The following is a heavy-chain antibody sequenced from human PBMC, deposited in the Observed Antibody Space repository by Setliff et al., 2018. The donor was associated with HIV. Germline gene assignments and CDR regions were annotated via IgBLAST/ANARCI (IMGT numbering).Heavy chain of an antibody. J-gene: IGHJ6*03. CDR3: ARVIAAAGFYYYYYMDV. Sequence: PSETLSLTCTVSGGSISSYYWSWIRQPAGKGLEWIGRINTSGSTNYNPSLKSRVTMSVDTSKNQFSLKLSSVTAADTAVYYCARVIAAAGFYYYYYMDVWGKGTTVTVSS. V-gene: IGHV4-4*07. CDR2: INTSGST. D-gene: IGHD6-13*01. CDR1: GGSISSYY.